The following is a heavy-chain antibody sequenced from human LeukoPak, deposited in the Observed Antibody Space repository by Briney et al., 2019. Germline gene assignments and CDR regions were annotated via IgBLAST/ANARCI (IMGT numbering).Heavy chain of an antibody. V-gene: IGHV3-30-3*01. CDR1: GFSFSSDW. CDR2: ISYDGSNK. CDR3: ARVSERLLPSFPWFDP. J-gene: IGHJ5*02. Sequence: PGGSLRLSCAASGFSFSSDWMSWVRQAPGKGLEWGAVISYDGSNKYYADSLKARFPISRDNSKPTLSLQMNSLSPEDTALYHCARVSERLLPSFPWFDPWRQGTLVTVPS. D-gene: IGHD2-21*02.